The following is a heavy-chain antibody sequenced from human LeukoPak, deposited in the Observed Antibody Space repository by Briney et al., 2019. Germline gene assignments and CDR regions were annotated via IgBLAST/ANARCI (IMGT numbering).Heavy chain of an antibody. V-gene: IGHV3-15*01. CDR2: IKSKTDGGTT. CDR3: AKAGSGRVAGYYIDY. Sequence: PGGSLRLSCTASGFTFNNAWMSWVRQAPGKGLEWVGRIKSKTDGGTTDYAAPVKGRFTISRDDSKNTLYLQMSSLRSEDTAVYYCAKAGSGRVAGYYIDYWGQGTLVTVSS. D-gene: IGHD3-9*01. CDR1: GFTFNNAW. J-gene: IGHJ4*02.